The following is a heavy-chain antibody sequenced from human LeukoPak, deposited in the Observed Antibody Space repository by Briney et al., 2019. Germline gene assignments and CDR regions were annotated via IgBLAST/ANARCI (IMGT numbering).Heavy chain of an antibody. J-gene: IGHJ6*03. V-gene: IGHV4-39*01. CDR1: GGSISSSSYY. D-gene: IGHD6-13*01. Sequence: QPSETLSLTCTVSGGSISSSSYYWGWIRQPPGKGLEWIGSTYYSGSTYYNPSLKSRVTISVDTSKNQFSLKLSSVTAADTAVYYCARQFQPWAAAGYYYCMDVWGKGTTVTVSS. CDR3: ARQFQPWAAAGYYYCMDV. CDR2: TYYSGST.